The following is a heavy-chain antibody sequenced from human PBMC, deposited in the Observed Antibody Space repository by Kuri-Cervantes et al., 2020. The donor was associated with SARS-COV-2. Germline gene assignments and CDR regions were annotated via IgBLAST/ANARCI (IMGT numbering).Heavy chain of an antibody. V-gene: IGHV4-59*08. J-gene: IGHJ4*02. CDR1: GGSIGSHY. CDR2: IYYSGST. D-gene: IGHD5-18*01. CDR3: ARGGVDTAMGADY. Sequence: ESLKISCTVPGGSIGSHYWSWIRQPPGKGLEWIGYIYYSGSTNYNPSLKSRVTISVDTSKNQFSLKLSSVTAADTAVYYCARGGVDTAMGADYWGQGTLVTVSS.